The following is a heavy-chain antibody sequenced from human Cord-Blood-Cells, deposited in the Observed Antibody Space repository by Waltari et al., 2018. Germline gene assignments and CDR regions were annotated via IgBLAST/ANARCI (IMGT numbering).Heavy chain of an antibody. D-gene: IGHD3-3*01. J-gene: IGHJ4*02. CDR2: FDPEDGET. Sequence: QVQLVQSGAEVKKPGASVKVSCKVSGYTLTELSMPWLRRAPGKGLEWMGGFDPEDGETIYAQKFQGRVTMTEDTSTDTAYMELSSLRSEDTAVYYCATVIAPVYDFWTWDYWGQGTLVTVSS. V-gene: IGHV1-24*01. CDR1: GYTLTELS. CDR3: ATVIAPVYDFWTWDY.